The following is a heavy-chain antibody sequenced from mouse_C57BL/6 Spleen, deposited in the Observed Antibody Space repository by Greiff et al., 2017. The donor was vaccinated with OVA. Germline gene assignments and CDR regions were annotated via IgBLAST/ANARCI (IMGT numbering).Heavy chain of an antibody. V-gene: IGHV1-47*01. J-gene: IGHJ1*03. Sequence: VKLMESGAELVKPGASVKMSCKASGYTFTTYPIEWMKQNHGKSLEWIGNFHPYNDDTKYNEKFKGKATLTVEKSSSTVYLELSRLTSDDSAVYYCARGPYYYGSSYWYFDVWGTGTTVTVSS. CDR2: FHPYNDDT. CDR3: ARGPYYYGSSYWYFDV. CDR1: GYTFTTYP. D-gene: IGHD1-1*01.